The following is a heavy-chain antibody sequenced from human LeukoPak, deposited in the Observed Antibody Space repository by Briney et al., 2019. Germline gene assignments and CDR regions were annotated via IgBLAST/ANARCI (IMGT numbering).Heavy chain of an antibody. CDR2: IYPGDFDL. V-gene: IGHV5-51*01. D-gene: IGHD3-10*01. J-gene: IGHJ6*02. CDR3: AVGTRRVIRYYYGMDV. Sequence: GESLKISCKGSGYTFSTYWIGWVRQMPGKGLEWMGIIYPGDFDLRYSPSFQGQVTISVDKSINTAYLQWSSLKASDTAMYYCAVGTRRVIRYYYGMDVWGQGTTVTVSS. CDR1: GYTFSTYW.